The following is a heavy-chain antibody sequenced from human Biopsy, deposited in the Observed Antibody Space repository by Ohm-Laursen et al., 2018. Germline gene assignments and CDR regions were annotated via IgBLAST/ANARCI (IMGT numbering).Heavy chain of an antibody. V-gene: IGHV1-46*01. J-gene: IGHJ4*02. CDR2: INPGGNST. Sequence: ASVKVSCKVSGYTFTTYYIHWVRQAPGQGLEGMGIINPGGNSTAYTQNFQGRVTMTWDTSTTTVHMELSSLRSEDTAVYYCVLASFDYWGQGTLVTVPS. CDR3: VLASFDY. CDR1: GYTFTTYY.